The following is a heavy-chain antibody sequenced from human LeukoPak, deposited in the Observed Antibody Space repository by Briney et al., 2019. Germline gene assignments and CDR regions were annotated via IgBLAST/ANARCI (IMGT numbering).Heavy chain of an antibody. CDR3: GRAGRYYDSSGYYVGALSHFDY. D-gene: IGHD3-22*01. V-gene: IGHV1-18*01. Sequence: EASVKVSCKASGYTFTSYGISWVRQAPGQGLEWMGWISAYNGNTNYAQKLQGRVTMTTDTSTSTAYMELRSLRSDDTAVYYCGRAGRYYDSSGYYVGALSHFDYWGQGTLVTVSS. CDR2: ISAYNGNT. CDR1: GYTFTSYG. J-gene: IGHJ4*02.